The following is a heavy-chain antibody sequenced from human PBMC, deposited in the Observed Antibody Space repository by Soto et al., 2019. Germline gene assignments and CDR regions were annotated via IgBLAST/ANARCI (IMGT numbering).Heavy chain of an antibody. CDR3: TRDASRDSSARGWFDP. CDR1: GFTFRIFT. D-gene: IGHD6-13*01. CDR2: ISSNSAYI. Sequence: GGSLRLSCGASGFTFRIFTMNLVLQAPGKGLEWVSTISSNSAYIYYTDALRGRFTISRDNAKNSLHLQMNSLRAEDTAVYYCTRDASRDSSARGWFDPWGPGTLVTVSS. J-gene: IGHJ5*02. V-gene: IGHV3-21*01.